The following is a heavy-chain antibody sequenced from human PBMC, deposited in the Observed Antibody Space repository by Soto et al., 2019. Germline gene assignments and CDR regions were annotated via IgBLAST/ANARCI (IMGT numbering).Heavy chain of an antibody. V-gene: IGHV4-59*11. CDR2: IYYSGST. J-gene: IGHJ4*02. CDR1: GGSISLHY. CDR3: ARDAGGPFDN. D-gene: IGHD2-15*01. Sequence: QVQVRESGPGLVKPSETLSLTCTVSGGSISLHYWSWIRQPPGQGLEWIGYIYYSGSTTYNHSLKSRVTISADTSKNQFSLKLTSVTAADTAVYYCARDAGGPFDNWGQGTLVTVSS.